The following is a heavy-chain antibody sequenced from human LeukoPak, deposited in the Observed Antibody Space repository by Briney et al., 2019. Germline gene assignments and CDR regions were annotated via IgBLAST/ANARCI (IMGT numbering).Heavy chain of an antibody. CDR3: ARGQPDSGGHYYSWYFDY. J-gene: IGHJ4*02. V-gene: IGHV3-21*01. Sequence: GGSLRLSCAASGFMFGSFSMNWVRQAPGRGLEWVSSISSSGSVTYYADSVKGRFTVSKDNARNSLHRQMNNLAVEDTATYFCARGQPDSGGHYYSWYFDYWGQGTPVTVSS. CDR2: ISSSGSVT. D-gene: IGHD3-22*01. CDR1: GFMFGSFS.